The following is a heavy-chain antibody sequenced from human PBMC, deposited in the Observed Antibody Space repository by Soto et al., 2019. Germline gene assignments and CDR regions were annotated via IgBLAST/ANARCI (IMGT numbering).Heavy chain of an antibody. CDR1: GYTFTGYY. CDR3: AADQGDRTIFGVVTLYYGMDV. CDR2: IVVGSGNT. V-gene: IGHV1-58*02. D-gene: IGHD3-3*01. Sequence: GASVKVSCKASGYTFTGYYMQWVRQARGQRLEWIGWIVVGSGNTNYAQKFQERVTITRDMSTSTAYMELSSLRSEDTAVYYCAADQGDRTIFGVVTLYYGMDVWGQGTTVTVSS. J-gene: IGHJ6*02.